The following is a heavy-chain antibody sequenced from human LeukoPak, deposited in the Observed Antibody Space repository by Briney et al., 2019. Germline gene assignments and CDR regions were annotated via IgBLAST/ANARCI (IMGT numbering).Heavy chain of an antibody. CDR3: ARDPWASGTSRGWFDP. V-gene: IGHV3-11*01. D-gene: IGHD3-10*01. Sequence: GGSLRLSCAASGFTFSDYYMSWIRQAPGKGLEWVSYISSSGSTIYYADSVKGRFTISRDNAKNSLYLQMNSLRAEDTAVYYCARDPWASGTSRGWFDPWGQGTLVTVSS. CDR2: ISSSGSTI. CDR1: GFTFSDYY. J-gene: IGHJ5*02.